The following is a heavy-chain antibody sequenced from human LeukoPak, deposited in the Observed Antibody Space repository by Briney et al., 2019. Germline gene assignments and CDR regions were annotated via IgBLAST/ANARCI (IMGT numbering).Heavy chain of an antibody. CDR3: ARIHRRADSSGYYYEDWYFDL. D-gene: IGHD3-22*01. V-gene: IGHV4-4*07. J-gene: IGHJ2*01. CDR1: GGSISSNY. CDR2: IYSSGSI. Sequence: PSETLSLTCTVSGGSISSNYWSWIRQPAGKGLEWIGRIYSSGSIKCNPSLKSRVTTSVDTSENQVSLKLRSVTAADTAIYYCARIHRRADSSGYYYEDWYFDLWGRGTLVTVSS.